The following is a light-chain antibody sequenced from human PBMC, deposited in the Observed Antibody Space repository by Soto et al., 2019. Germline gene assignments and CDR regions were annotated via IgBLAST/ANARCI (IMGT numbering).Light chain of an antibody. CDR2: GAS. Sequence: EIVMTQSPATLSVSPGERATLSCRASQSVSSNLAWYQQKPGQAPRLLIYGASTRATGIPARFSGSGSGTEFTLTISSLQSEDFAVYSCQQYNNWPRGTFGQGTKVE. J-gene: IGKJ1*01. CDR3: QQYNNWPRGT. V-gene: IGKV3-15*01. CDR1: QSVSSN.